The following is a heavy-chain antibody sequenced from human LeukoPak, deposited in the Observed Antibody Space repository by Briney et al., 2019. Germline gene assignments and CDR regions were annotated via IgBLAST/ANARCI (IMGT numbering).Heavy chain of an antibody. V-gene: IGHV3-7*01. J-gene: IGHJ6*03. CDR2: INQDGSEK. D-gene: IGHD3-16*01. CDR1: GFTFRSYW. CDR3: ARVMSASVWRSYGSYYYYYYMDI. Sequence: QPGGSLRLSCAASGFTFRSYWMSWVRQAPGKGLEWVANINQDGSEKNYVDSVKGRFTISRDNAKNSLYMQMNSLRAEDTAVYYCARVMSASVWRSYGSYYYYYYMDIWGKGTTVTVSS.